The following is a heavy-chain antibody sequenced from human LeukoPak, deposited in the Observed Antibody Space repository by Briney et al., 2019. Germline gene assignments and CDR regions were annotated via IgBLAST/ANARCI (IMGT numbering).Heavy chain of an antibody. D-gene: IGHD2-2*01. J-gene: IGHJ4*02. CDR1: GYNFPTYW. V-gene: IGHV5-51*01. Sequence: GESLKISCKGSGYNFPTYWIGWVRQMPGKGLEWMGIIYPDDSDTRYSPSFQGQVTISVDKSISTAYLQWSSLKASDTAMYYCARQRSRYCSSTSCEDTDYWGQGTLVTVSS. CDR2: IYPDDSDT. CDR3: ARQRSRYCSSTSCEDTDY.